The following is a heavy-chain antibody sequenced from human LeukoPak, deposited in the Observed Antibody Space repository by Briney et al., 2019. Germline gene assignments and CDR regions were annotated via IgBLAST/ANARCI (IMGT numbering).Heavy chain of an antibody. CDR1: GGSFSGYY. V-gene: IGHV4-34*01. J-gene: IGHJ5*02. CDR3: ARNRYYYGSGSYGVPNWFDP. D-gene: IGHD3-10*01. CDR2: IYYSGST. Sequence: PSETLSLTCAVYGGSFSGYYWSWIRQPPGKGLEWIGSIYYSGSTYYNPSLKSRVTISVDTSKNQFSLKLSSVTAADTAVYYCARNRYYYGSGSYGVPNWFDPWGQGTLVTVSS.